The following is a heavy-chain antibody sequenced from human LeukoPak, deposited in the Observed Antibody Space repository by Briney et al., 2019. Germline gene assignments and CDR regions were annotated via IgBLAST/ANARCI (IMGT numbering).Heavy chain of an antibody. D-gene: IGHD6-13*01. J-gene: IGHJ4*02. CDR3: AKGTLYSTYHFDY. Sequence: GGSLRLSCVVSGFTFSSYDMHWVRQAPGKGLEWVSGISGSGNSTYYAGSVKGRVTISRDNSKNPLYLQMNSLRAEDTAVYYCAKGTLYSTYHFDYWGQGTLVTVSS. V-gene: IGHV3-23*01. CDR2: ISGSGNST. CDR1: GFTFSSYD.